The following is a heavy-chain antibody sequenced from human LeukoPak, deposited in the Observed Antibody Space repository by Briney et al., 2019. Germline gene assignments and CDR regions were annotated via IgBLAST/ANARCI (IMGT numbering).Heavy chain of an antibody. J-gene: IGHJ4*02. CDR3: ARGGSSYNDEHEEFDY. Sequence: VASVKVSCKASGYTFTSYDINWVRQATGQGLEWMGWMNPNSGNTGYAQKFQGRVTITTDESTSTAYMELSSLRSEDTAVYYCARGGSSYNDEHEEFDYWGQGTVVTVSS. D-gene: IGHD3-22*01. CDR2: MNPNSGNT. CDR1: GYTFTSYD. V-gene: IGHV1-8*01.